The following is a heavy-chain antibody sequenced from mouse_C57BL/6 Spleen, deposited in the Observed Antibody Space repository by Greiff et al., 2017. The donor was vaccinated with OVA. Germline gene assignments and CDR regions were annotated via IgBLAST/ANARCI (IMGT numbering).Heavy chain of an antibody. CDR2: IWSGGST. D-gene: IGHD1-1*02. Sequence: VQLQESGPGLVQPSQSLSITCTVSGFSLTSYGVHWVRQSPGQGLEWMGVIWSGGSTDYNAAFISSMSISKDNSKSQVFLKINSLQAEDTAIYYCARYYDGGYHRDYYLDYWGQGTTLTVSS. V-gene: IGHV2-2*01. CDR1: GFSLTSYG. CDR3: ARYYDGGYHRDYYLDY. J-gene: IGHJ2*01.